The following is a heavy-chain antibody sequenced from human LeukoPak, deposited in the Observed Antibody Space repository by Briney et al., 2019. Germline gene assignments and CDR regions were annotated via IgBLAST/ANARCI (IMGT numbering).Heavy chain of an antibody. J-gene: IGHJ4*02. V-gene: IGHV1-8*01. CDR2: MNPNSGNT. D-gene: IGHD6-19*01. CDR3: ARRGAVAGTNGY. CDR1: GYTFTSYD. Sequence: ASVKVSFTSSGYTFTSYDINWLRQATGQGSDSMGWMNPNSGNTGYAQKFQGRVTMTRNTSISTAYMELSSLRSEDTAVYYCARRGAVAGTNGYWGQGTLVTASS.